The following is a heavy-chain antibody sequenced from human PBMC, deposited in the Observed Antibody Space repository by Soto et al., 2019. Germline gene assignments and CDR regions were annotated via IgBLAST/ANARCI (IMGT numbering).Heavy chain of an antibody. CDR2: IIPIFGTA. J-gene: IGHJ6*02. V-gene: IGHV1-69*13. CDR1: GYTVTSYA. Sequence: SVKVSCKASGYTVTSYAMHWVRQAPGQRLEWLGGIIPIFGTANYAQKFQGRVTITADESTSTAYMELSSLRSEDTAVYYCARDCSGGSCYTTQYYYYGMDVWGQGTTVTVSS. CDR3: ARDCSGGSCYTTQYYYYGMDV. D-gene: IGHD2-15*01.